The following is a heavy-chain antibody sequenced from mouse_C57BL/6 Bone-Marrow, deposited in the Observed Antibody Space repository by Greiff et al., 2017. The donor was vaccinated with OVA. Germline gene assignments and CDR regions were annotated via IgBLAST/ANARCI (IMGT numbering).Heavy chain of an antibody. CDR3: ARYDYDEDY. J-gene: IGHJ2*01. CDR1: GFTFSSYG. Sequence: VQLQQSGGDLVKPGGSLKLSCAASGFTFSSYGMSWVRQTPDKRLEWVATISSGGSYTYYPDSVKGRFTISRDNAKNTLYLQMSSLKSEDTAMYYCARYDYDEDYWGQGTTLTVSS. CDR2: ISSGGSYT. V-gene: IGHV5-6*01. D-gene: IGHD2-4*01.